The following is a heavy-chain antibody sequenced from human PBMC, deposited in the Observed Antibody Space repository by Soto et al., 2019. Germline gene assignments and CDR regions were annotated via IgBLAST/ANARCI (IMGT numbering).Heavy chain of an antibody. Sequence: QVQLQQWGAGLLKPSETLSLTCAVYGGSFSGYYWSWIRQPPGKGLEWIGEINHSGSTNYNPSLKSRVTISVDTFKNQFSLKLSSVTAADTAVYYCARGRYYGSGSYSGDLDYWGQGTLVTVSS. CDR2: INHSGST. V-gene: IGHV4-34*01. D-gene: IGHD3-10*01. J-gene: IGHJ4*02. CDR3: ARGRYYGSGSYSGDLDY. CDR1: GGSFSGYY.